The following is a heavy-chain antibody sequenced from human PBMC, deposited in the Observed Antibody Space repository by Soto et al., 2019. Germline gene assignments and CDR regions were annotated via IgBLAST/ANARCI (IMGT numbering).Heavy chain of an antibody. CDR2: ISGSGGST. Sequence: GGSLRLSCAASGFTFSNYAMSWVRQAPGKGLEWVSAISGSGGSTYYADSVKGRFTISRDNSKNTLYLQMNSLRAEDTAVYYCANTPQSRSSSLVVDYWGQGTLVTVSS. CDR3: ANTPQSRSSSLVVDY. V-gene: IGHV3-23*01. CDR1: GFTFSNYA. J-gene: IGHJ4*02. D-gene: IGHD6-6*01.